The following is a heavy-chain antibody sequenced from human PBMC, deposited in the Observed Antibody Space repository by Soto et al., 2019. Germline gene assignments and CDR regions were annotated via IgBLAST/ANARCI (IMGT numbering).Heavy chain of an antibody. Sequence: QVQLVESGGGVVQPGRSLRLSCAASGFTFSSYAMHWVRQAPGKGLEWVAVISYDGSNKYYADSVKGRFTISRDNSKNTLYLNMMSVRAEDTAVYYCARDLYWSGGSCSSGCFDPWGQGTLVTVSS. CDR2: ISYDGSNK. V-gene: IGHV3-30-3*01. D-gene: IGHD2-15*01. J-gene: IGHJ5*02. CDR1: GFTFSSYA. CDR3: ARDLYWSGGSCSSGCFDP.